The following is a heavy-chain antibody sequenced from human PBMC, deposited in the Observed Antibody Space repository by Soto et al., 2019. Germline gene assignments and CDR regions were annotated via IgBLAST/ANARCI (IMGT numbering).Heavy chain of an antibody. D-gene: IGHD2-21*02. Sequence: EVQLVESGGGLVQPGGSLRLSCVASGFTFSDPYMDWVRQAPGKGREWVGRSRNKVHSYTTEYAASVKGRLTISRDDSKNSLYIQMNSLKTEDTAVYFCAREGIADSGAFDIWGQGTLVAVSS. CDR1: GFTFSDPY. J-gene: IGHJ3*02. CDR3: AREGIADSGAFDI. V-gene: IGHV3-72*01. CDR2: SRNKVHSYTT.